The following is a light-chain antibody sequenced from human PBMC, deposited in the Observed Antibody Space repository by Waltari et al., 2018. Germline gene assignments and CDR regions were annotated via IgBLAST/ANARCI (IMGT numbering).Light chain of an antibody. Sequence: DIVITQSPDSLAVSLGARASLDCKSSQSIFSSSTNNNYLAWYQQKPGQSPTLLIYWASKREYGVPDRFSGSGSGTDFSLTISGVQAEDVAVYYCQQYFTTPLTFGGGTKVEIK. CDR3: QQYFTTPLT. CDR1: QSIFSSSTNNNY. CDR2: WAS. J-gene: IGKJ4*01. V-gene: IGKV4-1*01.